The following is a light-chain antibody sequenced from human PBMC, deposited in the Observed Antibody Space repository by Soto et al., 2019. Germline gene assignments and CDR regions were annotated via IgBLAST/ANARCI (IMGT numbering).Light chain of an antibody. J-gene: IGLJ1*01. V-gene: IGLV2-14*01. CDR3: SSYTSSSTLV. Sequence: QSVLTQPASVSGSTGQSITISCTGTSSDVGGYKYVSWYQQYPGKAPKLMFYEVSNRPSGVPNRFSGSKSGNTASLTISGLQAEDEADYYCSSYTSSSTLVFGTGTKVTVL. CDR2: EVS. CDR1: SSDVGGYKY.